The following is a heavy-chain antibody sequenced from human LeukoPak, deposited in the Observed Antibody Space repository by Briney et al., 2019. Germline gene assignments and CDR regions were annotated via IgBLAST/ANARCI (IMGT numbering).Heavy chain of an antibody. CDR3: ERGPRVGFPH. Sequence: SETLSLTCAVYGGSFSGYYWSWIRQPPGKGLEWIGEINHSGSTNYNPSLKSRVTISVDTSKNQFSLKLSSVTAADTAVYYCERGPRVGFPHWGQGTLVTVSS. V-gene: IGHV4-34*01. J-gene: IGHJ4*02. CDR2: INHSGST. CDR1: GGSFSGYY. D-gene: IGHD1-26*01.